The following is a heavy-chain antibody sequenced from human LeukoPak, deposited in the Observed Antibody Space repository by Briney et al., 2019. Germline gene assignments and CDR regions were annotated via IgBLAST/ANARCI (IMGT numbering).Heavy chain of an antibody. D-gene: IGHD3-22*01. V-gene: IGHV3-30-3*01. CDR2: ISYDGSNK. CDR3: ARLCEVTMIVVVFGI. J-gene: IGHJ3*02. Sequence: GGSLRLSCAASGFTFSSYAMHWVRQAPGKGLEWVAVISYDGSNKCYADSVKGRFTISRDNSKNTLYLQMNSLRAEDTAVYYCARLCEVTMIVVVFGIWGQGTMVTVSS. CDR1: GFTFSSYA.